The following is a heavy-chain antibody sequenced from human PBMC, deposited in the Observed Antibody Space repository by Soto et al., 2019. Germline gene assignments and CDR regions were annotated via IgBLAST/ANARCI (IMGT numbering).Heavy chain of an antibody. CDR3: ASNTYDILTDFDHLAAFDI. V-gene: IGHV4-4*07. J-gene: IGHJ3*02. Sequence: QVQLQESGPGLVKSSETLSLTCTVSGGSISSYYWSWLRQSAGKGLEWIGRIYTSGSTNYNPSLMSRLTMSVDTSKNQFSLKLNSVTAADTAVYYCASNTYDILTDFDHLAAFDIWGQGTLVTVSS. CDR2: IYTSGST. CDR1: GGSISSYY. D-gene: IGHD3-9*01.